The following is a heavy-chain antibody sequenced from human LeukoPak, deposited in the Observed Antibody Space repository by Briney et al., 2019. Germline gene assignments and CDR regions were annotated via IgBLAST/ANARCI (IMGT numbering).Heavy chain of an antibody. Sequence: GGSLRLSCAASGFTVSSNYMSWVRQAPGKGLEWVSVIYSGGSTYYADSVKGRFTISRDNSKNTLYLQMNSLRAEDTAVYYCAGGRQYYDFWSGYISGMDVWGQGTTVTVSS. CDR1: GFTVSSNY. J-gene: IGHJ6*02. CDR2: IYSGGST. V-gene: IGHV3-53*01. CDR3: AGGRQYYDFWSGYISGMDV. D-gene: IGHD3-3*01.